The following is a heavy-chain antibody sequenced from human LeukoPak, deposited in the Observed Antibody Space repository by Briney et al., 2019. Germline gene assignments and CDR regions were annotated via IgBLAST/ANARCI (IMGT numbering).Heavy chain of an antibody. CDR1: GFTFSSYS. V-gene: IGHV3-21*01. J-gene: IGHJ4*02. D-gene: IGHD3-22*01. CDR3: ARDSGDSSGYPFDY. CDR2: ISSSSYI. Sequence: PGGSLRLSCAASGFTFSSYSMNWVRQAPGEGLEWVSSISSSSYIYYADSVKGRFTISRDNAKNSLYLQMNSLRAEDTAVYYCARDSGDSSGYPFDYWGQGTLVTVSS.